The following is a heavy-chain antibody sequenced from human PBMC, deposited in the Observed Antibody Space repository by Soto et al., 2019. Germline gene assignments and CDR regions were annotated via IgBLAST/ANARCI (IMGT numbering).Heavy chain of an antibody. CDR2: IYFANSDT. Sequence: PGESLKISCEASGYPLTNHWIGWVRQMPGKGLEWMGLIYFANSDTKYSPSFQGQVTISADKSTSTAYLQWSSLRASDTATYHCAHAIHGTTYFNWGQGTLVTVSS. V-gene: IGHV5-51*01. CDR1: GYPLTNHW. D-gene: IGHD1-1*01. J-gene: IGHJ4*02. CDR3: AHAIHGTTYFN.